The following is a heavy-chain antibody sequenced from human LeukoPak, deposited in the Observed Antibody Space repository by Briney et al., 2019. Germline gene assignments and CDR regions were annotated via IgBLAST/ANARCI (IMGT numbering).Heavy chain of an antibody. CDR2: IYYTGST. D-gene: IGHD3-16*02. Sequence: PSETLSLTCTVSGGSISNSNYYWGWIRQPPGKGLEWIGNIYYTGSTNYNPSLKSRVTISVDTSKNQFSLKLSSVTAADTAVYYCARQARVYDYVWGSYHRPMYFDYWGQGTLVTVSS. CDR3: ARQARVYDYVWGSYHRPMYFDY. CDR1: GGSISNSNYY. V-gene: IGHV4-39*01. J-gene: IGHJ4*02.